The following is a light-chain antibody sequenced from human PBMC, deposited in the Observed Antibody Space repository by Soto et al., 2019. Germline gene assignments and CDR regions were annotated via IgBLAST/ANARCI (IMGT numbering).Light chain of an antibody. J-gene: IGLJ1*01. CDR3: QSHDSSLHASV. CDR2: GNP. CDR1: SSNIGAGYD. V-gene: IGLV1-40*01. Sequence: QSVLTQPPSVSGAPGQRVTISCTGSSSNIGAGYDVHCYLQLPGTAPKLLIYGNPTRPSGVPDRFSGSKSGSSASLAITGLQAEDEADYYCQSHDSSLHASVFGPGTKVTVL.